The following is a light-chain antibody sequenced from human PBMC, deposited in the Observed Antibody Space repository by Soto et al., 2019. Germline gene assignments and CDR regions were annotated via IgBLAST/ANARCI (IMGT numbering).Light chain of an antibody. Sequence: QLVLTQPPSASGTPGQRVAISCSGSSSNIGSNSVNWYQQFPGAAPKLLIYKNNLRPSGVPDRFSGSKSGASASLAISGLQSEDESDYYCAAWDDSLKGLVFGGGTKLTVL. CDR2: KNN. CDR1: SSNIGSNS. CDR3: AAWDDSLKGLV. J-gene: IGLJ2*01. V-gene: IGLV1-44*01.